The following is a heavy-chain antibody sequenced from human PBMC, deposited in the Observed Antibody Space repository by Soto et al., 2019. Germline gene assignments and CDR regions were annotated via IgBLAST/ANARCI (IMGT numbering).Heavy chain of an antibody. CDR3: ARPRQTSNYYDY. CDR1: GGSISSSSYY. V-gene: IGHV4-39*01. CDR2: IYYSGST. J-gene: IGHJ4*02. Sequence: QLQLQESGPGLVKPSETLSLTCTVSGGSISSSSYYWGWIRQPPGKGLEWIGSIYYSGSTYYNPSLKSRVTISVDTSKNQFSLKLSSVTAADTAVYYCARPRQTSNYYDYWGQGTLVTVSS. D-gene: IGHD2-2*01.